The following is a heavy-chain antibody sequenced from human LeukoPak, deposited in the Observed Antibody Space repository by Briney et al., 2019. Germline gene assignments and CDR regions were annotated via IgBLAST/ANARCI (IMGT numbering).Heavy chain of an antibody. CDR3: ATHITAVPY. Sequence: ASVKVSCKASGYTFSSYDLSWVRQAPGQEPEWMGWISTYNGNTKYAQKLQGRVTLTTDTSTSTAYMELRSLRSDDTAVYYCATHITAVPYWGQGTLVTVSS. D-gene: IGHD6-13*01. J-gene: IGHJ4*02. CDR2: ISTYNGNT. V-gene: IGHV1-18*01. CDR1: GYTFSSYD.